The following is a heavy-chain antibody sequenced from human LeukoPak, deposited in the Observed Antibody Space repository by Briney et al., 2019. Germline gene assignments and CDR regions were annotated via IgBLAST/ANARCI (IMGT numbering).Heavy chain of an antibody. D-gene: IGHD2-2*01. Sequence: GGSLRLSCAASGFTFSSYAMSWVRQAPGKGLEWVSAISGSGGSTYYADSVKGRFTISRDNSKNTLYLQMNSLRAEDTAVYYCAKLRDIVVVPAAHPWDYWGQGTLVTVSS. J-gene: IGHJ4*02. V-gene: IGHV3-23*01. CDR3: AKLRDIVVVPAAHPWDY. CDR1: GFTFSSYA. CDR2: ISGSGGST.